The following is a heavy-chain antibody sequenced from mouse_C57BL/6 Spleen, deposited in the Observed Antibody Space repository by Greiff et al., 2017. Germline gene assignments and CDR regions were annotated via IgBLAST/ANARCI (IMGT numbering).Heavy chain of an antibody. CDR2: IYPGDGDT. CDR3: AHHLYYGSSGYYAMDY. D-gene: IGHD1-1*01. CDR1: GYAFSSSW. J-gene: IGHJ4*01. V-gene: IGHV1-82*01. Sequence: QVQLQQSGPELVKPGASVKISCKASGYAFSSSWMNWVKQRPGKGLEWIGRIYPGDGDTNYNGKFKGKATLTADNSSSTAYMQLSSLTSEDSAVYFCAHHLYYGSSGYYAMDYWGQGISVTVSS.